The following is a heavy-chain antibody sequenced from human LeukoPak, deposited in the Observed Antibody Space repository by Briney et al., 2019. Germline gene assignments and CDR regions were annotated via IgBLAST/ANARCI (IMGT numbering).Heavy chain of an antibody. CDR2: IYYSGST. V-gene: IGHV4-30-4*08. Sequence: SETLSLTCTVSGGSISSGDYYWSWIRQPPGKGLEWTGYIYYSGSTYYNPSLKSRVTISVDTSKNQFSLKLSSVTAADTAVYYCARDYTYGDYTNWYFDLWGRGTLVTVSS. CDR3: ARDYTYGDYTNWYFDL. J-gene: IGHJ2*01. CDR1: GGSISSGDYY. D-gene: IGHD4-17*01.